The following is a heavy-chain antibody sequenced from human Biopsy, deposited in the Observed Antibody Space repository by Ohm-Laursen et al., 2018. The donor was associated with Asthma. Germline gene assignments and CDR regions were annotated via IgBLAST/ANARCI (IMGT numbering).Heavy chain of an antibody. CDR3: ARMITMIQVANYYSYAMDV. V-gene: IGHV4-30-4*08. Sequence: TLSLTCSLSSGSGGYMRSGNYYWGWIRQPPGKGLEWIGFIYYSGSTYYNPSLKSRVSISIDTSKNQFSLKLSSVTAADTAVYYCARMITMIQVANYYSYAMDVWGQGTTVTVSS. D-gene: IGHD3-22*01. CDR1: SGSGGYMRSGNYY. CDR2: IYYSGST. J-gene: IGHJ6*02.